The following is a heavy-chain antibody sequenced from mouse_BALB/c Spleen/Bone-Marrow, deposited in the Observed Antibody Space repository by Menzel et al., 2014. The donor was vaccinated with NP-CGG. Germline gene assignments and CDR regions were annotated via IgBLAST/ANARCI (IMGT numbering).Heavy chain of an antibody. CDR3: ARWGYRYAPLAY. V-gene: IGHV1-69*01. Sequence: VQLQQSGAELVMPGASVKMSCKASGHTFTDYWMHWVKQRPGQGLEWIGAIDTSDSYTSYNQKFKGKATLTVDESSNTAYMQLSSLTCEDSAVYYCARWGYRYAPLAYWGQGTLVTVSA. D-gene: IGHD2-14*01. J-gene: IGHJ3*01. CDR2: IDTSDSYT. CDR1: GHTFTDYW.